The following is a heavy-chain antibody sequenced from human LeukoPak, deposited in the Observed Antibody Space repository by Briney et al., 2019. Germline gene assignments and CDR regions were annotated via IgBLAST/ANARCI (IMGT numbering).Heavy chain of an antibody. D-gene: IGHD1-20*01. CDR2: ISSSSSPI. V-gene: IGHV3-48*02. Sequence: GGSLRLSCAASGFTFSNYIMNWVRQAPGKGLEWLSYISSSSSPIYYADSVKGRFTISRDNAKNSLYLQMNSLRDEDTGVYYCARVNWNDVGSFENWGQGAPVTVSS. CDR3: ARVNWNDVGSFEN. J-gene: IGHJ4*02. CDR1: GFTFSNYI.